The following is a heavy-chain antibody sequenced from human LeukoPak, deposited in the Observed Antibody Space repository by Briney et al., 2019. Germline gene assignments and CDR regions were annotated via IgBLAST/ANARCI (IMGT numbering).Heavy chain of an antibody. J-gene: IGHJ5*02. V-gene: IGHV3-21*06. Sequence: GGSLRLSCAASGFTFSSYSMNWVRQAPGKGLEWVSSISSSSSYIYYADSVKGRFTISRDNAKNSLYLQMYSLRAEDTAVYYCAREQGNWFDPWGQGTLVTVSS. CDR1: GFTFSSYS. CDR3: AREQGNWFDP. CDR2: ISSSSSYI.